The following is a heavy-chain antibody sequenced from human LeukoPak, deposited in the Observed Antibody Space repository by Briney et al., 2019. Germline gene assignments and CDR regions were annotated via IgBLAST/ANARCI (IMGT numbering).Heavy chain of an antibody. Sequence: GGSLRLSCVASGFTFHTYAMVWVRQAPGKGLEWVSTISGSGQSTYYADSVKDRFSISRDNSGNTLYLQMNSLRAEDTAVYYCAKWTRGGYCSSTSCYVDYYYYGMDVWGQGTTVTVSS. J-gene: IGHJ6*02. V-gene: IGHV3-23*01. CDR2: ISGSGQST. CDR3: AKWTRGGYCSSTSCYVDYYYYGMDV. CDR1: GFTFHTYA. D-gene: IGHD2-2*01.